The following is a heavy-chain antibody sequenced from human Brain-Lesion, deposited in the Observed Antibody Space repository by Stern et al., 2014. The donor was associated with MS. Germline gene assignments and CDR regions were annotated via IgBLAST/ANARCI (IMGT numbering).Heavy chain of an antibody. J-gene: IGHJ1*01. CDR2: FSGRGGPT. D-gene: IGHD6-19*01. V-gene: IGHV3-23*04. Sequence: EVQLVPSGGGLVQPGGSLRLSCAASGFSFSTYAMSWVRPTPGKGLQWVSVFSGRGGPTYYADSVKGRFTISRDNSKNTLYLQMDSLRADDTAVYYCAKWPHHIAVAGTRYFQHWGQGTLVTVSS. CDR3: AKWPHHIAVAGTRYFQH. CDR1: GFSFSTYA.